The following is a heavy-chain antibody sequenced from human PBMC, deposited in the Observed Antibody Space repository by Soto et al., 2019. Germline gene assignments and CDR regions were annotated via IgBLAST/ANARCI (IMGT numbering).Heavy chain of an antibody. V-gene: IGHV3-66*01. J-gene: IGHJ6*04. Sequence: EVHLVESGGGLVQPGGSLRLSCTASGFTVSSKYMSWDRQAPGKGLEWVSLIQSGGYTYYADSVKGRSAISRDSSENTLFXXXXXXXXXXXXXXXXXXXXXXXXXGGXYGVPMDVXGXXXTVTVSA. CDR3: XXXXXXXXXGGXYGVPMDV. D-gene: IGHD2-15*01. CDR2: IQSGGYT. CDR1: GFTVSSKY.